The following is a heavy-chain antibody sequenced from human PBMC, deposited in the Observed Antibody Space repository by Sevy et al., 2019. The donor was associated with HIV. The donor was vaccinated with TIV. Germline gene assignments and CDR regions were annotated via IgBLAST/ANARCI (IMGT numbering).Heavy chain of an antibody. CDR1: GGSFSGYY. V-gene: IGHV4-34*01. CDR3: ARAPSAEIVVVPAAILGYYFDY. D-gene: IGHD2-2*01. CDR2: INHSGST. Sequence: SETLSLTCAVYGGSFSGYYWSWIRQPPGKGLEWIGEINHSGSTNYNPSLKSRVTISVDTSKNQFSLKLSSVTAADTAVYYCARAPSAEIVVVPAAILGYYFDYWGQGTLVTVSS. J-gene: IGHJ4*02.